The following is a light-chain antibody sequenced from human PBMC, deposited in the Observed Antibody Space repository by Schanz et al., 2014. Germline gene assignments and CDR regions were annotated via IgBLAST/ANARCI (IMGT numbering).Light chain of an antibody. CDR1: QSVSSN. V-gene: IGKV3-11*01. CDR2: GAS. CDR3: QQRTKWPPWA. J-gene: IGKJ1*01. Sequence: EVVLTQSPGTLSLSPGDTATLSCRASQSVSSNLAWYQQKPGQAPRLLIYGASSRATGIPDRFSGSGSGTDFTLTINSLEPEDSAVYYCQQRTKWPPWAFGLGTKVEIK.